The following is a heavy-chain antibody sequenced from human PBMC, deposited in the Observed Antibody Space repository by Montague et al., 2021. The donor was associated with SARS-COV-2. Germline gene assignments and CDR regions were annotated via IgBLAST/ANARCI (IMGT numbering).Heavy chain of an antibody. J-gene: IGHJ4*02. CDR1: GFTFSSYA. CDR2: ISDSGGST. D-gene: IGHD3-22*01. V-gene: IGHV3-23*01. CDR3: AKGGERITMIVVVITLADFDY. Sequence: SRRLSLSASGFTFSSYAMSWVRQAPGKGLEWVSGISDSGGSTYYADSVKGRFTISGDNSKNTLYLQMNSLRAEDTAVYYCAKGGERITMIVVVITLADFDYWGQGTLVTVSS.